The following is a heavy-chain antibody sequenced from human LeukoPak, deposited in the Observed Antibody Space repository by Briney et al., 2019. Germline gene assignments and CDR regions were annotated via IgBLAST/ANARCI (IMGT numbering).Heavy chain of an antibody. Sequence: GGSLRLSCAASGFTFSTYNMSWVRQAPGKGLECVSYISVSSKSIDYAGSVKGRFTISRDDAKNSLHLQMDSLRAEDTGLYYCARGFTGSSTFDYWGQGIVVTVSS. J-gene: IGHJ4*02. CDR1: GFTFSTYN. CDR3: ARGFTGSSTFDY. CDR2: ISVSSKSI. V-gene: IGHV3-48*04. D-gene: IGHD6-6*01.